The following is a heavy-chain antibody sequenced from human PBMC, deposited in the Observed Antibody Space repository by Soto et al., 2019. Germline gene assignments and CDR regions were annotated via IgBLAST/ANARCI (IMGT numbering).Heavy chain of an antibody. V-gene: IGHV3-11*06. CDR1: GYTFSDYY. J-gene: IGHJ6*02. CDR2: ISSSSSYT. D-gene: IGHD3-3*01. CDR3: ARDNRAYDCWSGYLVRGGMDV. Sequence: PGGSLRLSCAASGYTFSDYYMSWIRQAPGKGLEWGSYISSSSSYTNYADSVKGRFTISRDNAKNSLYLQMNSLRAEDTAVYDCARDNRAYDCWSGYLVRGGMDVWGQGTTVPVSS.